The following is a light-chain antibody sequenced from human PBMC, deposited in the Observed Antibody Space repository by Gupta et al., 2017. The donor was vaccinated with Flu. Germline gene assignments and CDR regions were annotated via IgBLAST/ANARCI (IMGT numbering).Light chain of an antibody. CDR2: AAS. V-gene: IGKV1-39*01. J-gene: IGKJ4*01. Sequence: DIQMTQSPSSLSASVGDRVTITCRASQSISSYLNWYQQKPGKAPKLLIYAASSGKSGVPSRFSGSGSGTDFTLTISSRQPEDFATYYCQQRHSTPVTFGGGTXVEIK. CDR1: QSISSY. CDR3: QQRHSTPVT.